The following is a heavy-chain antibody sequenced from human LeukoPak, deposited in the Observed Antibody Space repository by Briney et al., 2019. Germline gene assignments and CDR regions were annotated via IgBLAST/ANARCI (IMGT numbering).Heavy chain of an antibody. Sequence: GASVKVSCKASGYTFTSYAMNWVRQAPGQGLEWMGWISAYNGNTNYAQKLQGRVTMTTDTSTSTAYMELRSLRSDDTAVYYCARQASIAVAVTDYWGQGTLVTVSS. CDR3: ARQASIAVAVTDY. J-gene: IGHJ4*02. CDR2: ISAYNGNT. D-gene: IGHD6-19*01. CDR1: GYTFTSYA. V-gene: IGHV1-18*01.